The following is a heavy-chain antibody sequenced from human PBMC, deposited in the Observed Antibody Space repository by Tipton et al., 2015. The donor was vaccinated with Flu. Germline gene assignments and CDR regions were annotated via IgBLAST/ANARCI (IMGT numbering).Heavy chain of an antibody. CDR1: GDSIGSGYF. D-gene: IGHD4-11*01. V-gene: IGHV4-38-2*01. Sequence: TLSLTCSVSGDSIGSGYFWVWIRQPPGRGLEWIGNVHRSGHPYYNPSLKSRVTMSVDQSKNQFSLRLSSVTAADTAVYYCVRRDYSNYVSEPKNWFDPWGQGTLVTVSS. CDR2: VHRSGHP. CDR3: VRRDYSNYVSEPKNWFDP. J-gene: IGHJ5*02.